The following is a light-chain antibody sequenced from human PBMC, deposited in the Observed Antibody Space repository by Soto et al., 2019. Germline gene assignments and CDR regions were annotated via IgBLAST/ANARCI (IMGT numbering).Light chain of an antibody. CDR1: QSITNW. CDR3: QQYKSYWT. V-gene: IGKV1-5*03. Sequence: DIQMTQSPSTLSASVGDSVTITCRASQSITNWLAWYQLKPGKAPKLLIHEASNLHSGVSSRFTGSGSGTDFTLTITRLQPEDFETYYCQQYKSYWTFGQGTKVDIK. CDR2: EAS. J-gene: IGKJ1*01.